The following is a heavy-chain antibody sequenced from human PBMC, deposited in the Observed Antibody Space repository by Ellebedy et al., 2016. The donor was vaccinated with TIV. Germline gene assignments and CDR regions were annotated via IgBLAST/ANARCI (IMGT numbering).Heavy chain of an antibody. J-gene: IGHJ4*02. V-gene: IGHV1-18*04. CDR1: GYTFTNYG. D-gene: IGHD2-2*01. Sequence: AASVKVSCKASGYTFTNYGISWVRQAPGQGLEWMGWISGYNGNTNYAQKLQGRVTLTTDTSTSTAYMELRSLRSDEKAVYYCATEGPAASFDYWGQGTLVTVSS. CDR2: ISGYNGNT. CDR3: ATEGPAASFDY.